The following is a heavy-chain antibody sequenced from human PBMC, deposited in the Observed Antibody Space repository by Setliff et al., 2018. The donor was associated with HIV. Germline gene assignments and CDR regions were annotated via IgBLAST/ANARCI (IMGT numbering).Heavy chain of an antibody. Sequence: PGGSLRLSCAASGFIFSSYEMNWVRQAPGKGLEWVSYISSSGSSIYYADSVKGRFTISRDNSKNSLYLQMNSLRVEDTAVYYCARDYLYYNLYNGSPVYGMDVWGQGTTVTVS. V-gene: IGHV3-48*03. CDR2: ISSSGSSI. D-gene: IGHD3-3*01. CDR1: GFIFSSYE. J-gene: IGHJ6*02. CDR3: ARDYLYYNLYNGSPVYGMDV.